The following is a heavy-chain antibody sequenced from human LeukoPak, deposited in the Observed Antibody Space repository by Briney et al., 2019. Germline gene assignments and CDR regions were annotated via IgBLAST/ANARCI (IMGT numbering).Heavy chain of an antibody. CDR1: GGSFSGYY. CDR3: ARVRKVSSGWYNFGY. CDR2: INHSGST. V-gene: IGHV4-34*01. J-gene: IGHJ4*02. Sequence: PSETLSLTCAVYGGSFSGYYWSWIRQPPGKGLEWIGEINHSGSTNYNPSLKSRVTISVDTSKNQFSLKLSSVTAADTAVYYCARVRKVSSGWYNFGYWGQGTLVTVSS. D-gene: IGHD6-19*01.